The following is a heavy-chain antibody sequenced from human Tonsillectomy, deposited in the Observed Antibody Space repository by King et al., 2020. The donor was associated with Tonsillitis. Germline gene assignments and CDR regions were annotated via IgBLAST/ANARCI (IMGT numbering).Heavy chain of an antibody. CDR3: ARGGPFGELIDYFDY. V-gene: IGHV4-59*01. D-gene: IGHD3-10*01. CDR1: GGSISSYY. J-gene: IGHJ4*02. Sequence: VQLQESGPGLVKPSETLSLTCTVSGGSISSYYWSWIRPPPGKGLEWIGYIYYSGSTNYNPSLKSRVTISVDTSKNQFSLKLSSVTAADTAVYYCARGGPFGELIDYFDYWGQGTLVTVSS. CDR2: IYYSGST.